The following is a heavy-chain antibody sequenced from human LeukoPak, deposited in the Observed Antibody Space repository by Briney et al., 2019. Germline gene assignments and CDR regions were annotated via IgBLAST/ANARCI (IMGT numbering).Heavy chain of an antibody. CDR2: IYSGESI. CDR3: ARDPTTVPTIFDF. CDR1: GVSITAYY. J-gene: IGHJ4*02. V-gene: IGHV4-4*07. Sequence: SETLSLTCTVSGVSITAYYWSWIRQSAENGLEWIGRIYSGESIYATETAFYNPSLESRVTMSADTSKNQVSLELKSVTAADTAVYYCARDPTTVPTIFDFWGQGILVTVSS.